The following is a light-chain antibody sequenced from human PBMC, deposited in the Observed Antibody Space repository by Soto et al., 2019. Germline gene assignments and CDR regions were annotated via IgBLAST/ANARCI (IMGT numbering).Light chain of an antibody. V-gene: IGKV1-5*01. Sequence: DIQMTQSPSTLSASAGDRVTITCRASQSINRWLAWYQQKPGKAPKLLINDASSLESGVPSRFSGSGSGTEFTLTISSLQPDDFSTYYCQQFHSFPITFGQGTRLDVK. CDR3: QQFHSFPIT. J-gene: IGKJ5*01. CDR1: QSINRW. CDR2: DAS.